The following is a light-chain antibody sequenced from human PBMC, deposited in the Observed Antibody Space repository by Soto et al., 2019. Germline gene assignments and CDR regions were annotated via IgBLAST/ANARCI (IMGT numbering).Light chain of an antibody. CDR3: QQSYGTPKT. Sequence: EIVRTQSPVTLSVSPGERANLSCGSSQSVNINLAWYQKKPGQAPRLLIYDASNTATGIPARFSGSGSGTEFNLTISSLQTEEFATYSCQQSYGTPKTFGQGTK. CDR2: DAS. J-gene: IGKJ1*01. CDR1: QSVNIN. V-gene: IGKV3D-15*01.